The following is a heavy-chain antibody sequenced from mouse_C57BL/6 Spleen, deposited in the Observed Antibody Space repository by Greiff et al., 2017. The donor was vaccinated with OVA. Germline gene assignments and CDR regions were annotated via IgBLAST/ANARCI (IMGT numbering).Heavy chain of an antibody. J-gene: IGHJ4*01. Sequence: QVQLQQSGAELAKPGASVKLSCKASGYTFTSYWMHWVKQRPGQGLEWIGYINPSSGYTKYNQKFKDKATLTTDKSSSTAYMQLSSLTYEDSAVYYCARSVVYDGYYDYAMDYWGQGTSVTVSS. CDR2: INPSSGYT. CDR1: GYTFTSYW. CDR3: ARSVVYDGYYDYAMDY. V-gene: IGHV1-7*01. D-gene: IGHD2-3*01.